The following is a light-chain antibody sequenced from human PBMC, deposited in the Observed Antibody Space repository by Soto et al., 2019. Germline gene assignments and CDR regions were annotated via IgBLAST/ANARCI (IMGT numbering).Light chain of an antibody. CDR3: QQYYDWPIT. CDR1: QSLTNS. CDR2: GAS. V-gene: IGKV3-15*01. Sequence: EFVLTQSPGTLSLSPGERATLSCRASQSLTNSFIAWYQQRPGQAPRLLIYGASTRATGFPDRFSGSGSGTEFTLTISSLHSEDFAVYYCQQYYDWPITFGQGTRLEIK. J-gene: IGKJ5*01.